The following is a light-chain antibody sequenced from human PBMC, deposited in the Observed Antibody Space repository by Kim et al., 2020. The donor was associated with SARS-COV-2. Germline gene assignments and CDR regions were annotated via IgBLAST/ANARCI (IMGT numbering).Light chain of an antibody. CDR1: QGISSY. J-gene: IGKJ3*01. CDR2: DAT. CDR3: QQLNSFPPV. V-gene: IGKV1-9*01. Sequence: IHLTQSPSSLSASVGDRGTITCRASQGISSYLAWYQQIPGKTPNLLIYDATTLQSGVPTRFSGGGSGTDFTLTISSLQPEDFATYYCQQLNSFPPVFGPGTKVDIK.